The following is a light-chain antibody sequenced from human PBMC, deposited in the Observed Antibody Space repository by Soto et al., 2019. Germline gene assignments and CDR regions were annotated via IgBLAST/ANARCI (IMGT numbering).Light chain of an antibody. CDR1: QGIGAY. J-gene: IGKJ4*01. CDR2: AAS. CDR3: QKYNSAPLT. Sequence: DIQMTQSPSSLSASLGDRVTITCRASQGIGAYLAWFQQKPGNVPKLLIYAASTLQSGVPSRFSGSGSGTDFTRTISSLQPEDFATYYCQKYNSAPLTFGGGTKVEIK. V-gene: IGKV1-27*01.